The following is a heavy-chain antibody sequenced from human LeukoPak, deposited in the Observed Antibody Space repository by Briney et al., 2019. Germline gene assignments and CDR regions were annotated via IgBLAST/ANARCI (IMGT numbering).Heavy chain of an antibody. V-gene: IGHV1-2*02. CDR2: INPNSGGT. CDR1: GYTFTGYY. Sequence: ASVKVSCKASGYTFTGYYMHWVRQAPGQGLERMGWINPNSGGTNYAQKFQGRVTMTRDTSISTAYMELSRLRSDDTAVYYCARDFRVWFGEDYFDYWGQGTLVTVSS. J-gene: IGHJ4*02. CDR3: ARDFRVWFGEDYFDY. D-gene: IGHD3-10*01.